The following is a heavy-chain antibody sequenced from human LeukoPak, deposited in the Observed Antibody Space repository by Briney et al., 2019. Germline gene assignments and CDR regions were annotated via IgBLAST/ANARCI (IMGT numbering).Heavy chain of an antibody. V-gene: IGHV1-2*02. Sequence: ASVKVSCKASGYTFTGYYMHWVRRAPGQGLEWMGWINPNSGGTNYAQKFQGRVTMTRDTSISTAYMELSRLRSDDTAVYYCARVKRAVAGTAIDYWGQGTLVTVSS. CDR1: GYTFTGYY. D-gene: IGHD6-19*01. CDR3: ARVKRAVAGTAIDY. J-gene: IGHJ4*02. CDR2: INPNSGGT.